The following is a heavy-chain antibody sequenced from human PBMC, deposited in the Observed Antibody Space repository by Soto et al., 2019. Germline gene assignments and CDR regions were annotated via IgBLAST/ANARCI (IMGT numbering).Heavy chain of an antibody. CDR1: GYTFTSYY. CDR3: ARDPGYCSGGSCPTTDYYMDV. V-gene: IGHV1-46*03. J-gene: IGHJ6*03. Sequence: QVQLVQSGAEVKKPGASVKVSCKASGYTFTSYYMHWVRQAPGQGLEWMGIINPSGGSTSYEQKFRGRFTMTRDTSTSTFYMELSSLRSEHTSVYYCARDPGYCSGGSCPTTDYYMDVWGKGTTVTVSS. D-gene: IGHD2-15*01. CDR2: INPSGGST.